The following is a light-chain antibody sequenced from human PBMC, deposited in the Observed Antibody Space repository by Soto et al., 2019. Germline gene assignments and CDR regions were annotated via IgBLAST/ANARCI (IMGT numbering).Light chain of an antibody. CDR2: EDD. CDR3: GTWDNSLSVGL. Sequence: QTVVTQPPSVSAAPGQKVTISCSGSSSNIGNNYVSWYQQYPGRVPKVVIYEDDKRPSGIPDRFSGSRSGTSATLGISGLQTGDEADYYCGTWDNSLSVGLFGTGTKVTVL. J-gene: IGLJ6*01. V-gene: IGLV1-51*02. CDR1: SSNIGNNY.